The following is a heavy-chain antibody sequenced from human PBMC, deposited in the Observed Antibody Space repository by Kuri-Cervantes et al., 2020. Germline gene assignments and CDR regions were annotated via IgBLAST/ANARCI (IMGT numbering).Heavy chain of an antibody. CDR1: GFTVSSNY. V-gene: IGHV3-11*01. J-gene: IGHJ4*02. CDR2: ISGSGGDI. Sequence: GGSLRLSCAASGFTVSSNYMSWVRQAPGKGLEWVAYISGSGGDINYADSVKGRFTISRDNAKNSLYLQMNSLRAEDTAVYYCSRDPRSLDYWGQGTLVTVSS. CDR3: SRDPRSLDY.